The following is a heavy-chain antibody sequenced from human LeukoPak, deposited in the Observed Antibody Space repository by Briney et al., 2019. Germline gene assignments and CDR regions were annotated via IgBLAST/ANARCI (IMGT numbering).Heavy chain of an antibody. Sequence: GASVKVSCKASGYTFTSYGISWVRQAPGQGLEWMGWISVYNGNTNYAQNLQGRVTMTTDTSTSTAYMELRSLRSDDTAVYYCARDPEATVVTPVDYWGQGTLVTVSS. V-gene: IGHV1-18*01. CDR2: ISVYNGNT. J-gene: IGHJ4*02. CDR3: ARDPEATVVTPVDY. D-gene: IGHD4-23*01. CDR1: GYTFTSYG.